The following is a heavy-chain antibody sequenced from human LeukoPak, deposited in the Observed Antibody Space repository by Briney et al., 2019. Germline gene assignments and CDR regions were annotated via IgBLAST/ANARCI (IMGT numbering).Heavy chain of an antibody. Sequence: GGSLRLSCEASGFTFGSYGMHWVRQAPGKGLEWVAVISYDGSNKYYADSVKGRLTISRDNSKNTLYLQMNSLRAEDTTVYYCAKDAGRGSSGWYWTDYWGQGTLVTVSS. D-gene: IGHD6-19*01. J-gene: IGHJ4*02. CDR3: AKDAGRGSSGWYWTDY. V-gene: IGHV3-30*18. CDR1: GFTFGSYG. CDR2: ISYDGSNK.